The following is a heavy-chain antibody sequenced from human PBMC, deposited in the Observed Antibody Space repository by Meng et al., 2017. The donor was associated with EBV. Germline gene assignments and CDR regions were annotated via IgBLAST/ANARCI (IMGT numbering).Heavy chain of an antibody. Sequence: QVQGEHSGAEGKRPGSSVKISCKTSGGPFRSDAVSWVRQGPGQGIEWLGGLIPMSGAPHYAQKFQDRVTITADEYTRTHYMELSRLRSDDTAMYYCASESGRGFTPDFWGQGTLVTVSS. V-gene: IGHV1-69*01. CDR3: ASESGRGFTPDF. J-gene: IGHJ4*02. CDR1: GGPFRSDA. D-gene: IGHD3-10*01. CDR2: LIPMSGAP.